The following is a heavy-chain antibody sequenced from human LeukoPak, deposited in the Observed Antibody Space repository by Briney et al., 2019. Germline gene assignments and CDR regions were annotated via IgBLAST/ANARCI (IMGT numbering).Heavy chain of an antibody. CDR2: ISGSGGST. Sequence: PGGSLRLSCAASGFTFSSYAMSWVRQAPGKGLEWVSAISGSGGSTYYADSVKGRFTISRDNSKNTLYLQMNSLRAEDTAVYYCAKNEGSSWYLYYYYGMDVWGQGTTVTVSS. CDR1: GFTFSSYA. V-gene: IGHV3-23*01. D-gene: IGHD6-13*01. J-gene: IGHJ6*02. CDR3: AKNEGSSWYLYYYYGMDV.